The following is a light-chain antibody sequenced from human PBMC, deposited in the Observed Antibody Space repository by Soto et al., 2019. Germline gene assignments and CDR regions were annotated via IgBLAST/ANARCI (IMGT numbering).Light chain of an antibody. V-gene: IGKV1-5*03. CDR1: QSISDS. CDR2: EAS. Sequence: DIQMTQSPSTLSASVGDRVTITCRASQSISDSLAWYQQKPGKAPKLLIYEASSLKSGVPSRFSGSRSGTAYTLAISRLQPDDFATYYCQQYNGYWTFGQGTKVEIK. CDR3: QQYNGYWT. J-gene: IGKJ1*01.